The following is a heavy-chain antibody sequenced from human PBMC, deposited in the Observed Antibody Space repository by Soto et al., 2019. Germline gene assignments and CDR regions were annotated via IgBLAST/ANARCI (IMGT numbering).Heavy chain of an antibody. CDR3: ARSYSSSANWFDP. J-gene: IGHJ5*02. CDR2: ISAYNGNT. Sequence: ASVKVSCKASGYTFTSYGISWVRQAPGQGLEWMGWISAYNGNTNYAQKFQGWVTMTRDTSISTAYMELSRLRSDDTAVYYCARSYSSSANWFDPWGQGTLVTVSS. D-gene: IGHD6-6*01. CDR1: GYTFTSYG. V-gene: IGHV1-18*04.